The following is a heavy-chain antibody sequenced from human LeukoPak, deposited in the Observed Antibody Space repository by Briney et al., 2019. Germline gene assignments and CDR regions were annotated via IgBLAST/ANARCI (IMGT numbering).Heavy chain of an antibody. CDR1: GGSISSYY. J-gene: IGHJ3*02. V-gene: IGHV4-4*07. CDR3: ARDQSAGGGYAFDI. Sequence: SETLSLTCTASGGSISSYYWSWIRQPAGKGLEWIGRIYTSGSTNYNPSLKSRVTMSVDTSKNQFSLKLSSVTAADTAVYYCARDQSAGGGYAFDIWGQGTMVTVSS. D-gene: IGHD3-16*01. CDR2: IYTSGST.